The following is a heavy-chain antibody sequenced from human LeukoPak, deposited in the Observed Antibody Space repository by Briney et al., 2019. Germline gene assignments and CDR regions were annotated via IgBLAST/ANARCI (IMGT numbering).Heavy chain of an antibody. CDR3: AKDRYSSSWYDAFDI. CDR2: ISSSGSTI. Sequence: GGSLRLSCAASGFTFSDYYMSWIRQAPGKGLEWVSYISSSGSTIYYADSVKGRFTISRDNAKNSLYLQMNSLRAEDTAVYYCAKDRYSSSWYDAFDIWGQGTMVTVSS. V-gene: IGHV3-11*01. J-gene: IGHJ3*02. CDR1: GFTFSDYY. D-gene: IGHD6-13*01.